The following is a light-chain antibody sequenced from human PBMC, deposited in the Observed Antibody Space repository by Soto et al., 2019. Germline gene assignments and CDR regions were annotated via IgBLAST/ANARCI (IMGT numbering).Light chain of an antibody. J-gene: IGKJ1*01. CDR2: KXS. Sequence: THMTQSPSSVSASVGDRVTLPXRASQGVSPWLAWYQQHPRXAPKXXXYKXSSLARGGPSRFSGSGSGTEFTPTISSLQPDDFATYYCQQYKSNSSTFGQGTKVDIK. CDR1: QGVSPW. V-gene: IGKV1-5*03. CDR3: QQYKSNSST.